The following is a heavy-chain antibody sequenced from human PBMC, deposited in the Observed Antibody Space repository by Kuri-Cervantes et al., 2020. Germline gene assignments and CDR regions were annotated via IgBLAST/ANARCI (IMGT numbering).Heavy chain of an antibody. V-gene: IGHV1-18*01. CDR3: ARPDIVVVPAAIPYYYYGMDV. CDR1: GYTFTSYG. J-gene: IGHJ6*02. CDR2: ISAYSGNT. Sequence: ASVKVSCKASGYTFTSYGISWVRQAPGQGLEWMGWISAYSGNTNYAQKLQGRVTMTTDTSTSTAYMELRSLRSDDTAVYYCARPDIVVVPAAIPYYYYGMDVWGQGTTVTVSS. D-gene: IGHD2-2*02.